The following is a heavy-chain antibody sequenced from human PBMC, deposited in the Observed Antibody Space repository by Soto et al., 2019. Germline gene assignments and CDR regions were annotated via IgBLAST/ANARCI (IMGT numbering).Heavy chain of an antibody. D-gene: IGHD3-3*01. CDR1: GFTVSSNY. Sequence: PGGSLRLSCAASGFTVSSNYMSWVRQAPGKGLEWVSVIYSGGSTYYADSVKGRFTISRHNSTNTLYLQMNSLRAEDTAVYYCARGPDYDFWSGYYYYYYYMDVWGKGTTVTVSS. J-gene: IGHJ6*03. CDR3: ARGPDYDFWSGYYYYYYYMDV. V-gene: IGHV3-53*04. CDR2: IYSGGST.